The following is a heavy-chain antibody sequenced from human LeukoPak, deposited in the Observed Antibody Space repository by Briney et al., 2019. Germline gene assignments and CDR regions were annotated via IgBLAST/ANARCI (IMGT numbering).Heavy chain of an antibody. V-gene: IGHV3-21*01. CDR1: GFTFSSYS. CDR3: AREPRQIAAAKINWFDP. CDR2: ISSSSSYI. J-gene: IGHJ5*02. Sequence: GGSLRLSCAASGFTFSSYSMNWVRQAPGKGLEWVSSISSSSSYIYYADSVKGRFIISRDNAKNSLYLQMNSLRAEDTAVYYCAREPRQIAAAKINWFDPWGQGTLVTVSS. D-gene: IGHD6-13*01.